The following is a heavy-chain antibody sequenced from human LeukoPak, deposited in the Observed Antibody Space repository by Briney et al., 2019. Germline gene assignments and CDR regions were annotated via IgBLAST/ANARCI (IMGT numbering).Heavy chain of an antibody. CDR2: IFWDDDK. CDR1: GFSLSTSGAG. CDR3: AHGKDPVTPFDY. Sequence: SGPTLVNLTQPLTLTCTFSGFSLSTSGAGVSWIRHPPVKALEWLALIFWDDDKRYSPSLKSRLTITKDTSKNQVVLTMTNMDPVDTATYYCAHGKDPVTPFDYWGQGSLVTVSS. V-gene: IGHV2-5*02. J-gene: IGHJ4*02. D-gene: IGHD3-16*01.